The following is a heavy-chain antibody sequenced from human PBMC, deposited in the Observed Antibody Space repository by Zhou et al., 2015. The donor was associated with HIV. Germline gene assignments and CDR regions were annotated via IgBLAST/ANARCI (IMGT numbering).Heavy chain of an antibody. D-gene: IGHD3-22*01. V-gene: IGHV1-46*01. J-gene: IGHJ4*02. CDR2: INPSGGST. CDR3: ARDPYYYDSSGYYPFDY. CDR1: GYTFTSYY. Sequence: QVQLVQSGAEVKKPGASVKVSCKASGYTFTSYYMHWVRQAPGQGLEWMGIINPSGGSTSYAQKFQGRVTMTRDTSTSTVYMELSSLRSEDTAVYYCARDPYYYDSSGYYPFDYWGQGTLVTVSS.